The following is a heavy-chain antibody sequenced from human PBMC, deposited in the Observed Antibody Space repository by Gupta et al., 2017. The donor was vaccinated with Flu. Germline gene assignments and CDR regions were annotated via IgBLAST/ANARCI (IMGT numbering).Heavy chain of an antibody. CDR2: ISNTDSNI. J-gene: IGHJ4*02. Sequence: YEMNWVRQAPGKGLEWVSYISNTDSNIYYADSGKGRFSISRDNAKNALYLQLKSLRAEDTAVYYCAKSPVSGGSPHYFDHWGQGTLVPVSS. V-gene: IGHV3-48*03. CDR3: AKSPVSGGSPHYFDH. D-gene: IGHD1-26*01. CDR1: YE.